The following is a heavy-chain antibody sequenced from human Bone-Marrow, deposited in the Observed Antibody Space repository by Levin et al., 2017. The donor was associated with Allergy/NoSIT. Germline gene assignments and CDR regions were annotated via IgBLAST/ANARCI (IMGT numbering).Heavy chain of an antibody. Sequence: ASVKVSCKASGYSFTHYAINWVRQAPGQGLEWMGWINIHTGNPTYVQAFTGRFVFSFDTSVSTAYLQISSLKAEDTAVYYCARELPYVSASGSSRPPLDAFDIWGQGTRVTVSS. CDR2: INIHTGNP. V-gene: IGHV7-4-1*02. J-gene: IGHJ3*02. CDR3: ARELPYVSASGSSRPPLDAFDI. CDR1: GYSFTHYA. D-gene: IGHD3-16*02.